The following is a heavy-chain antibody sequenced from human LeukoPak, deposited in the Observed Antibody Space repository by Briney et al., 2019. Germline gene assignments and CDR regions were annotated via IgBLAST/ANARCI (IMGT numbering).Heavy chain of an antibody. CDR2: IKQDGSEK. Sequence: QPGGSLRLSCAASGFTFSSYWMSWVRQAPGKGLEWVANIKQDGSEKYYVDSVKGRFTISRDNAKNSLYLQMNSLRAEDTAVYYCAREGSSGSVYYYYGMDVWGQGTTVTVSS. CDR1: GFTFSSYW. J-gene: IGHJ6*02. CDR3: AREGSSGSVYYYYGMDV. D-gene: IGHD3-10*01. V-gene: IGHV3-7*01.